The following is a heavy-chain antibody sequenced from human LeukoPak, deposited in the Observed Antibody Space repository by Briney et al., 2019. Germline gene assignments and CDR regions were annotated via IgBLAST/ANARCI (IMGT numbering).Heavy chain of an antibody. CDR1: GFTFSSYA. CDR3: ARDWQSSNYGMDV. Sequence: GGSLRLSCAASGFTFSSYAVHWVRQAPGKGLEGVAVISYDGSNKYYADSVKGRFTISRDNSKNTLYLQMNSLRAEDTAVYYCARDWQSSNYGMDVWGQGTTVTVSS. J-gene: IGHJ6*02. CDR2: ISYDGSNK. V-gene: IGHV3-30-3*01. D-gene: IGHD6-19*01.